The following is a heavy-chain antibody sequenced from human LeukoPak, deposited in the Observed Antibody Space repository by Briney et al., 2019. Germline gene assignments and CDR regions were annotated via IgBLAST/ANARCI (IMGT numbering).Heavy chain of an antibody. CDR2: IIPIFGTA. Sequence: SVKVSCKASGGXFSSYAISWVRQAPGQGLEWMGGIIPIFGTANYAQKFQGRVTITADESTSTAYMELSSLRSEDTAVYYCAARDNLSGSYNFDYWGQGTLVTVSS. CDR1: GGXFSSYA. J-gene: IGHJ4*02. V-gene: IGHV1-69*13. D-gene: IGHD1-26*01. CDR3: AARDNLSGSYNFDY.